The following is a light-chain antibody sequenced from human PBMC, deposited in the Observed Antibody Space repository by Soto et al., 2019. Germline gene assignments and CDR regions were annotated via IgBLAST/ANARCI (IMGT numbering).Light chain of an antibody. V-gene: IGKV2-30*01. J-gene: IGKJ2*01. CDR1: QSPVTSDGNTY. Sequence: DVVMTQSPLSLSVIPGQPASISCRSSQSPVTSDGNTYLNWFHQRPGQSPRRLIYKISNRDSWVPERFIGSGSGTEFTLKISRVEAVDVGIYYCMKGSSWPYTFGQGTKLEI. CDR3: MKGSSWPYT. CDR2: KIS.